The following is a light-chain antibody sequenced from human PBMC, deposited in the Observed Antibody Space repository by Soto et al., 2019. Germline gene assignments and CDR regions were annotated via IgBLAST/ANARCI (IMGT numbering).Light chain of an antibody. CDR1: QSISSW. Sequence: IQMAQAPSTLVASVGDRGPNTCRASQSISSWLAWYQQKPGKAPKLLIYDASSLESGVPSRFSGSGSGTEFTLTISSLQPDDFATYYCQQYNSYSRTFGQGTKVDIK. V-gene: IGKV1-5*01. CDR2: DAS. CDR3: QQYNSYSRT. J-gene: IGKJ1*01.